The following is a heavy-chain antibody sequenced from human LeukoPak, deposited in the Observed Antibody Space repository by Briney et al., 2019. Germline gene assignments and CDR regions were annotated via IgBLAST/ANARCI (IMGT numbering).Heavy chain of an antibody. J-gene: IGHJ4*02. D-gene: IGHD1-26*01. CDR3: AKGWELLPYDFDY. V-gene: IGHV3-23*01. Sequence: GGSLRLSCAASGFTFSTYAMTWVRQAPGKGLEWVSAISGSGGSTYYADSVKGRFTISRDNSKNTLYLQMNSLRAEDTAVYYCAKGWELLPYDFDYWGQGTLVTVSS. CDR1: GFTFSTYA. CDR2: ISGSGGST.